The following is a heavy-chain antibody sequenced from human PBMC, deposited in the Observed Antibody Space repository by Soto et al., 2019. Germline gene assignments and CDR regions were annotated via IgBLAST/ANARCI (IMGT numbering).Heavy chain of an antibody. CDR1: GFTFGNFA. CDR2: ISAGGATT. V-gene: IGHV3-23*01. CDR3: AKDRGGTGWPFDH. Sequence: GSLILSCTPSGFTFGNFAMSWVRQAPGKGLEWVSSISAGGATTYYADSVKGRVTMSRDNSKNTLSLQMISLRAEDSAVYYCAKDRGGTGWPFDHWGQGTLVTVSS. D-gene: IGHD6-19*01. J-gene: IGHJ4*02.